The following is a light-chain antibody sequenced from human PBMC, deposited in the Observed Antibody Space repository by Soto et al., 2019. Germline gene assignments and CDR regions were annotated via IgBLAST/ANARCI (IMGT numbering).Light chain of an antibody. V-gene: IGKV3-15*01. CDR1: QSVGTS. Sequence: EIVMTQSPATLSVSPGERATLSCRASQSVGTSLAWYQKKPGQAPRLVIFGASPRATSFPARFSGSGSGTEFTLTISSLQSEDFAVYYCQQYSSWPPITFGQGTRLDIK. CDR3: QQYSSWPPIT. J-gene: IGKJ5*01. CDR2: GAS.